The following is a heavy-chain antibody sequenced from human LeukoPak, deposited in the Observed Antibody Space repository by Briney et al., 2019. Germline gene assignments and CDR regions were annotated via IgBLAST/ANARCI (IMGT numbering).Heavy chain of an antibody. Sequence: ASVXXSCKASGYTFTSYGISWVRQAHGQGIEWMGWISAYNVNTNYAQKLQTRVTMTTDTSTTTAYMELMSLRSDDTAVYYCARDRAEVWSGIAVAGTRLLDYWGQGTLVTVSS. J-gene: IGHJ4*02. CDR1: GYTFTSYG. CDR3: ARDRAEVWSGIAVAGTRLLDY. V-gene: IGHV1-18*01. D-gene: IGHD6-19*01. CDR2: ISAYNVNT.